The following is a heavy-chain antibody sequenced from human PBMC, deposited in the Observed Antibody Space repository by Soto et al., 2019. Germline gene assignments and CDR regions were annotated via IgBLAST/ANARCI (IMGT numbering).Heavy chain of an antibody. J-gene: IGHJ4*02. CDR1: GGSFSGYY. CDR3: ARLLCSGGSCYQQYYFDY. CDR2: INHSGST. Sequence: SETLSLTCAVYGGSFSGYYWSWIRQPPGKGLEWIGEINHSGSTNYNPSLKSRVTISVDTSKNQFSLKLSSVTAADTAVYYCARLLCSGGSCYQQYYFDYWGQGTLVTVSS. V-gene: IGHV4-34*01. D-gene: IGHD2-15*01.